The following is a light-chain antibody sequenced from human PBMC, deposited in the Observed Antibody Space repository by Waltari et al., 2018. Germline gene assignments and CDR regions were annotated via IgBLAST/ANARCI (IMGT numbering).Light chain of an antibody. J-gene: IGKJ2*01. CDR2: DAS. CDR1: QSVSRY. Sequence: EIVLRQSPATLSLSPGERATLSCRASQSVSRYLAWYQQKPGQAPRLLIYDASNRATGIPARFSGSGSGTDFTLTVSSLEPEDFAVYYCQQRSNWPPYTFGQGTKLEIK. CDR3: QQRSNWPPYT. V-gene: IGKV3-11*01.